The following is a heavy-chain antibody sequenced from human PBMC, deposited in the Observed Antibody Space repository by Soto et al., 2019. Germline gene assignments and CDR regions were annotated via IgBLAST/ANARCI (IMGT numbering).Heavy chain of an antibody. CDR3: ARKGAAASYAHYYMDV. J-gene: IGHJ6*03. D-gene: IGHD6-13*01. CDR1: GGSISPYY. CDR2: VYYSGNT. Sequence: ASETLSLTCTVSGGSISPYYWSLLRQPPGKGLEWIGYVYYSGNTNYNPSLESRVTISVDTSRNRFSLNLTSATAADTAVYYCARKGAAASYAHYYMDVWGRGTAVTVSS. V-gene: IGHV4-59*01.